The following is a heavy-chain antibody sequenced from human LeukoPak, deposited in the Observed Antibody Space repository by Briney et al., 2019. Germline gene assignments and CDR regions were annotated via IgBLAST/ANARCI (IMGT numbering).Heavy chain of an antibody. CDR2: IRRNRDNYAT. CDR3: TRRSYGSGSFNWYFDP. J-gene: IGHJ2*01. V-gene: IGHV3-73*01. CDR1: GFTFSGSS. Sequence: GGCLRLSCAASGFTFSGSSIHWVRQASGKGLEWIGRIRRNRDNYATAYDASVKGRVTISRDDSKNTAYLEMNSLKTEDTAVYYCTRRSYGSGSFNWYFDPWGRGTLVTVSS. D-gene: IGHD3-10*01.